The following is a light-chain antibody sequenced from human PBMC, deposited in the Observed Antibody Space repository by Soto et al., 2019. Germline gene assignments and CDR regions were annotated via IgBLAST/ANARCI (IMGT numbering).Light chain of an antibody. CDR1: QTVLNNY. CDR2: GAS. Sequence: EIVLTQSPGTLSLSPGERATLSCRASQTVLNNYLTWYQQKPGQAPRRLIFGASFRATGIPDRFSGSGSGTDFTLTISRLEPEDSAVYYCQQYNSWPPITFGQGTRLEIK. V-gene: IGKV3-20*01. CDR3: QQYNSWPPIT. J-gene: IGKJ5*01.